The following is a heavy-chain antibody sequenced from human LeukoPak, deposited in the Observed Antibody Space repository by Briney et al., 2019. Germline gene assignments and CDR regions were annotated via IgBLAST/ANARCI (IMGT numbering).Heavy chain of an antibody. J-gene: IGHJ4*02. Sequence: ASVKVSCKASGYTFTGYYMHWVRQAPGQGLEWMGWINPNSGGTNYAQKFQGRVTMTRDTSITTAYMDTAGYYCARGVGGNARWRNFDWSKKIPMRDYFDYWGQGTLVTVSS. CDR2: INPNSGGT. CDR1: GYTFTGYY. D-gene: IGHD3-9*01. V-gene: IGHV1-2*02. CDR3: RWRNFDWSKKIPMRDYFDY.